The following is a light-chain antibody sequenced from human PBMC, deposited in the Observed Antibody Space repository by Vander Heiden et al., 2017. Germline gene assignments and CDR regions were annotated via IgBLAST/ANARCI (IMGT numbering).Light chain of an antibody. CDR2: AAS. Sequence: DIQMTQSPSSLSASVGDRVTITCRASQSISSYLNWYKQKPGKAPKLLIYAASSLQSGVPSRFSGSGSGTDFTLTISWLQPEDFATYYCQQRNSTPRTFGQGTKVEIK. CDR3: QQRNSTPRT. CDR1: QSISSY. J-gene: IGKJ1*01. V-gene: IGKV1-39*01.